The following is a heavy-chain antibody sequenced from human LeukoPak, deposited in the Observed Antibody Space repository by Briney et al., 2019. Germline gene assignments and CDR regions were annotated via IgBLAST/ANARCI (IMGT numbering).Heavy chain of an antibody. CDR2: IYHSGST. Sequence: SETLSLTCAVSGGSISSSNWWSWVRPPPGKGLEWIGEIYHSGSTYYNPSLKSRVSISVDTSKNQFSLKLTSVTAADTAVYYCARAPEYGLYYFDYWGQGTLVTVSS. CDR3: ARAPEYGLYYFDY. CDR1: GGSISSSNW. J-gene: IGHJ4*02. V-gene: IGHV4-4*02. D-gene: IGHD1-14*01.